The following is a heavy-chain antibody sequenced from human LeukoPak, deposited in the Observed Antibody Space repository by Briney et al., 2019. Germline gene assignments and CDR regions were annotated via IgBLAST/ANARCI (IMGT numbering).Heavy chain of an antibody. CDR2: INPSGGST. D-gene: IGHD3-10*01. V-gene: IGHV1-46*01. CDR3: ARVGGTGEAFDI. J-gene: IGHJ3*02. CDR1: GYTFTSYY. Sequence: ASVKVSCKASGYTFTSYYMHWVRQAPGQGLEWMGIINPSGGSTSYAQKFQDRVTMTRDTSTSTVYMELSSLRSEDTAVYYCARVGGTGEAFDIWGQGTMVTVSS.